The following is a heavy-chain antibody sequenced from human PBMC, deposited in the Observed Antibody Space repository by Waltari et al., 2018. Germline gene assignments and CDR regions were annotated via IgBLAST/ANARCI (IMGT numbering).Heavy chain of an antibody. CDR2: IFYDGSA. V-gene: IGHV4-39*01. Sequence: QLPLQESGPGRVKPSETLSLTCIVSDGSITSSSYYWAGIRQPPGKGLAWIGSIFYDGSAYYNPSLKSRVTMSVDTSKCHFSLKLISVIAADTAVYYCARHGYYGSGSFHIWGQGTMLTVSS. D-gene: IGHD3-10*01. CDR3: ARHGYYGSGSFHI. J-gene: IGHJ3*02. CDR1: DGSITSSSYY.